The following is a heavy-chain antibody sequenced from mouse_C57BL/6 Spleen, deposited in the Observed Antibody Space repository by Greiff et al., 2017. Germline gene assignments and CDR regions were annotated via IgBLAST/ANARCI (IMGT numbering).Heavy chain of an antibody. CDR2: INPSSGYT. CDR1: GYTFTSYT. Sequence: QVQLKQSGAELARPGASVKMSCKASGYTFTSYTMHWVKQRPGQGLEWIGYINPSSGYTKYNQKFKDKATLTADKSSSTAYMQLSSLTSEDSAVYYCARDYDYLFDCWGQGTTLTVSS. J-gene: IGHJ2*01. D-gene: IGHD2-4*01. V-gene: IGHV1-4*01. CDR3: ARDYDYLFDC.